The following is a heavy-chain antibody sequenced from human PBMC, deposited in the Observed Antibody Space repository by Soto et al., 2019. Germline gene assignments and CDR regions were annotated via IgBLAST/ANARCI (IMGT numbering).Heavy chain of an antibody. CDR2: INQDGGGK. CDR3: ARGLSVEMAAIMGCYFDY. CDR1: GFTFSRYW. V-gene: IGHV3-7*03. Sequence: GGSLRLSCAASGFTFSRYWMTWVRQAPGKGLEWVANINQDGGGKYYVDSVKGRFAVSRDNARNSLYLQMNSLRVEDTAIYYCARGLSVEMAAIMGCYFDYWGRGTLVTVS. D-gene: IGHD2-15*01. J-gene: IGHJ4*02.